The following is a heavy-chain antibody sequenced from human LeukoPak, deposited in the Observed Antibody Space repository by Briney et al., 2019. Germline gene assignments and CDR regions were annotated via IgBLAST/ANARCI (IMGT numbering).Heavy chain of an antibody. CDR3: ARLSPDSGGAFDY. Sequence: PSETLSLTCTVSGGSISSSSYYWGWIRQPPGKGLEWIGSIYYSGSTYYNPSLKSRVTISVDTSKNQFSLKLSSVTAADTAVYYCARLSPDSGGAFDYWGQGTLVTVSS. CDR2: IYYSGST. CDR1: GGSISSSSYY. V-gene: IGHV4-39*07. J-gene: IGHJ4*02. D-gene: IGHD2-15*01.